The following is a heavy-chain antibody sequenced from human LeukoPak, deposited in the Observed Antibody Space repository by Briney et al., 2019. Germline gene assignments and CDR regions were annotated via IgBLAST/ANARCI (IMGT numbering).Heavy chain of an antibody. J-gene: IGHJ4*02. CDR1: GFTFDDYA. Sequence: GGSLRLSCAASGFTFDDYAMHWVRQAPGKGLEWVSGISWNSGSIGYADSVKGRFTISRDNAKNSLYLQMNSLRAEDTAVYYCARGLIAAPDYWGQGTLVTVSS. V-gene: IGHV3-9*01. D-gene: IGHD6-13*01. CDR3: ARGLIAAPDY. CDR2: ISWNSGSI.